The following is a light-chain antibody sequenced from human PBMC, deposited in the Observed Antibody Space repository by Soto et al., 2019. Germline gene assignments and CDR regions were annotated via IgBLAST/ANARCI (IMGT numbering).Light chain of an antibody. CDR1: SSDVGGYNH. V-gene: IGLV2-14*01. Sequence: QSVLTQPASVSGSPGQSITISCTGTSSDVGGYNHVSWYQQHPGKAPKLIIYEVSYRPSGVSNRFSGSKSGNTASLTISGLQAEDEADYYCNSYRSTDTVVFGGGTKVTVL. CDR2: EVS. J-gene: IGLJ2*01. CDR3: NSYRSTDTVV.